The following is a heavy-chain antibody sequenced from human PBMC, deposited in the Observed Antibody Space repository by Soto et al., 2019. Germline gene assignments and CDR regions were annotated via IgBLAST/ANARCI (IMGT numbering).Heavy chain of an antibody. CDR1: GFTFSSYA. Sequence: GGSLRLSCAASGFTFSSYAMSWVRQAPGKGLEWVSAISGSGGSTYYADSVKGRFTISRDNSKNTLYLQMNSLRAEDTAVYYCAKDQVLRLGELSLTLYWYFDLWGRGTLVTVSS. J-gene: IGHJ2*01. V-gene: IGHV3-23*01. CDR2: ISGSGGST. CDR3: AKDQVLRLGELSLTLYWYFDL. D-gene: IGHD3-16*02.